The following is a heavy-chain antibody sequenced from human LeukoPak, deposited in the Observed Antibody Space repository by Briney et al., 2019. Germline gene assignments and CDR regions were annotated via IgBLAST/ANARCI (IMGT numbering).Heavy chain of an antibody. CDR3: ARALAAAGSLAEYFQH. CDR1: GYTFTGYY. CDR2: INPNSGGT. Sequence: ASVKVCCKASGYTFTGYYMHWVRQAPGQRLEWMGWINPNSGGTNYAQKFQGRVTMTRDTSISTAYMELSRLRSDDTAVYYCARALAAAGSLAEYFQHWGQGTLVTVSS. D-gene: IGHD6-13*01. J-gene: IGHJ1*01. V-gene: IGHV1-2*02.